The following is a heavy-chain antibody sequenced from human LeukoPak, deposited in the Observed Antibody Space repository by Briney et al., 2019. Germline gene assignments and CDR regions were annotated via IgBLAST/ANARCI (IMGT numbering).Heavy chain of an antibody. D-gene: IGHD3-10*01. J-gene: IGHJ4*02. CDR1: GFIFRGHA. V-gene: IGHV3-23*01. CDR3: AKDQNGYNKPADY. CDR2: VSGSGSAT. Sequence: EGSLRLSCAASGFIFRGHAMNWVRQAPGKGLEWVSTVSGSGSATYYADSVKGRFTISRDNSKNTLYLHMNSLRAEDTAIYFCAKDQNGYNKPADYWGQGTLVTVSS.